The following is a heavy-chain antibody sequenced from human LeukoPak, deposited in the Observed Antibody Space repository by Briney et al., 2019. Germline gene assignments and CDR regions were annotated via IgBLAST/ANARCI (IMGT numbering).Heavy chain of an antibody. CDR1: GFTVSSNY. D-gene: IGHD6-19*01. CDR2: IHSGGST. J-gene: IGHJ4*02. Sequence: GGSLRLSCAASGFTVSSNYMSWVRQAPGKGLECVSVIHSGGSTYYADSVKGRFTISRDNSKNTLYLQMNSLRAEDTAVYYCAKGQHSDGWYSIVDYWGQGTLVTVSS. CDR3: AKGQHSDGWYSIVDY. V-gene: IGHV3-53*01.